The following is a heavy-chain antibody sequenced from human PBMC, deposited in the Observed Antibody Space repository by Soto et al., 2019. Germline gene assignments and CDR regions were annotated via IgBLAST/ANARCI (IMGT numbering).Heavy chain of an antibody. CDR1: GCTFSSYA. D-gene: IGHD4-17*01. Sequence: QVQLVQSGAEVKKPGSSVKVSCKASGCTFSSYAISWVRQAPGQGLEWMGGIIPICGTANYAQKFQGRVTMTADESTSTAYRELMRLMSEGTAVYYCERGGGVYAVTPKNGIDVWGQGTAVTVSS. CDR3: ERGGGVYAVTPKNGIDV. CDR2: IIPICGTA. J-gene: IGHJ6*02. V-gene: IGHV1-69*01.